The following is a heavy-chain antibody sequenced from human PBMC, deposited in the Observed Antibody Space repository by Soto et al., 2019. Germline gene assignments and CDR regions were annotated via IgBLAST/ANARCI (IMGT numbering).Heavy chain of an antibody. J-gene: IGHJ4*02. D-gene: IGHD4-17*01. CDR3: AKAWLSRPTRQGWKMVTTSIYYFDY. CDR1: GFTFNSFA. Sequence: PGGSLRLSCAASGFTFNSFAMSWVRQSPGKGLDWVSAISGSDDSAFYADSVKGRFTISRDNSKNTLYLQMSSLRAEDTAVYYCAKAWLSRPTRQGWKMVTTSIYYFDYWGQGTLVTVSS. V-gene: IGHV3-23*01. CDR2: ISGSDDSA.